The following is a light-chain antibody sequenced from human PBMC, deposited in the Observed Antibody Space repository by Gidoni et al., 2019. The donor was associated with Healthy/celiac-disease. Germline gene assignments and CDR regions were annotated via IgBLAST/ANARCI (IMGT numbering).Light chain of an antibody. CDR2: GAS. CDR1: QSVSSSY. Sequence: EIVLTQSPGTLSLSPGERATLSCRANQSVSSSYLAWYQQKPGQAPRLLIYGASSRATGIPDGCSGSGSGTDFTLTISRLEPEDFAVYYCQQYGSSPLVTFGPGTRVDIK. V-gene: IGKV3-20*01. J-gene: IGKJ3*01. CDR3: QQYGSSPLVT.